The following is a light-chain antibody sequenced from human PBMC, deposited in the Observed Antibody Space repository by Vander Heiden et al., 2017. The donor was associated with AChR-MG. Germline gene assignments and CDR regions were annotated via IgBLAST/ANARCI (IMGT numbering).Light chain of an antibody. J-gene: IGLJ2*01. Sequence: SYDLTQPPSVSVSPGQTASITCSGDKLGDKYAYWYQQKPGQSPVLVIYENYKRPSGIPERCSGSNSGTTATLTISGTQAMDEADYYCQAWDSSTVVFGGGTKLTVL. CDR3: QAWDSSTVV. CDR1: KLGDKY. V-gene: IGLV3-1*01. CDR2: ENY.